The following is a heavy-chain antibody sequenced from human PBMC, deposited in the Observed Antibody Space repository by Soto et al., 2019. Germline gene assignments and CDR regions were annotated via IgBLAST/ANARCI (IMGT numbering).Heavy chain of an antibody. CDR2: ISNDGRNK. CDR3: ARSINYGYFDY. CDR1: GFTFSSYA. Sequence: GGSLRLSCAASGFTFSSYAMNWVRQAPGKGLEWVALISNDGRNKDFADSVKGRFTVSRDNSKNTLYLQMNSLRAEDTALYYCARSINYGYFDYWGQGTLVTVSS. J-gene: IGHJ4*02. V-gene: IGHV3-30*04. D-gene: IGHD3-10*01.